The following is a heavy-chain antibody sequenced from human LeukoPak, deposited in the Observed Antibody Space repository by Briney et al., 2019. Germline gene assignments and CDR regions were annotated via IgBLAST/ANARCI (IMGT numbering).Heavy chain of an antibody. D-gene: IGHD3-22*01. J-gene: IGHJ4*02. Sequence: SSGTLSLTCTVSGGSISSSSYYWGWIRQPPGKGLEWIGSIYYSGSTYYNPSLKSRVTISVDTSKNQFSLKLSSVTAADTAVYYCARGQVVTVIDYWGQGTLVTVSS. CDR1: GGSISSSSYY. V-gene: IGHV4-39*07. CDR3: ARGQVVTVIDY. CDR2: IYYSGST.